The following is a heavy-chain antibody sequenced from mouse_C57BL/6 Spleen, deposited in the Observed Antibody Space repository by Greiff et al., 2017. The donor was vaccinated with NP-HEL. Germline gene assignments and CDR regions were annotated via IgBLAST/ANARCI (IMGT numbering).Heavy chain of an antibody. J-gene: IGHJ4*01. CDR3: ARGYYYGTSYRAMYY. V-gene: IGHV1-19*01. Sequence: EVQLQQSGPVLVKPGASVKMSCKASGYTFTDYYMNWVKQSHGTSLEWIGVINPYNGGTSYNQKFKGKATLTVDKSSSTAYMELNSLTSEDSAVYDWARGYYYGTSYRAMYYWGQRTSFTVSS. CDR1: GYTFTDYY. D-gene: IGHD1-1*01. CDR2: INPYNGGT.